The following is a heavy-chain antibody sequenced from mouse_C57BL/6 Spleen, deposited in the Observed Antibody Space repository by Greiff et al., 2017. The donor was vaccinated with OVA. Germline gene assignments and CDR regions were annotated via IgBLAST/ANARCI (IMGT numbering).Heavy chain of an antibody. J-gene: IGHJ3*01. CDR1: GYTFTSYW. Sequence: QVQLQQPGAELVKPGASVKMSCKASGYTFTSYWITWVKQRPGQGLEWIGDIYPGSGSTTYHEQLKSKATLTVDTSSSTANMQLSSLTSEDSSMYCGARVNYGDYGSTWFAYWGQGTLVTVSA. CDR3: ARVNYGDYGSTWFAY. V-gene: IGHV1-55*01. D-gene: IGHD1-1*01. CDR2: IYPGSGST.